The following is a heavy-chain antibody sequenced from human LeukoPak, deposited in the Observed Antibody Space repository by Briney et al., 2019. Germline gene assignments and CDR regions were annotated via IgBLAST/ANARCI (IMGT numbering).Heavy chain of an antibody. V-gene: IGHV3-23*01. CDR3: AGRPMGRRYSYGYYYYYMDI. CDR1: GFTFSSYA. D-gene: IGHD5-18*01. CDR2: ISGSGGST. Sequence: GGSLRLSCAASGFTFSSYAMSWVRQAPGKGLGWVSAISGSGGSTYYADSVKGRFTISRDNSKNTLYLQMNRLRAEDTAVYYPAGRPMGRRYSYGYYYYYMDIWGKGTTVTVSS. J-gene: IGHJ6*03.